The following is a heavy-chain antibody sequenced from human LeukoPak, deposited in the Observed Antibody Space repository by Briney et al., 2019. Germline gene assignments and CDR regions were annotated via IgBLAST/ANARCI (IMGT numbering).Heavy chain of an antibody. CDR3: ARERSDFGDYRHNCFDP. D-gene: IGHD4-17*01. CDR1: GYTFTGYY. Sequence: GGSLRLSCAASGYTFTGYYMHWVRQAPGQGLEWMGWINPNNGVTKYAQKFQGRVTMTRDTSVTTPYMDLSRLRSDDTAVYYCARERSDFGDYRHNCFDPCGQGTLVTVSS. V-gene: IGHV1-2*02. CDR2: INPNNGVT. J-gene: IGHJ5*02.